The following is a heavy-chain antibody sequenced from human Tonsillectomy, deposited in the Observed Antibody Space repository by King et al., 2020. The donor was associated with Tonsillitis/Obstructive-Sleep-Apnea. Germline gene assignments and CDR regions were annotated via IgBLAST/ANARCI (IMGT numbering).Heavy chain of an antibody. Sequence: VQLQESGPGLVKPSQTLSLTCTVSGGSISSGNYYWSWIRQHPGKGLEWIGNIYYSGSTHYNPSLKSRVTISVDTSKNQFSLKLSSVTAADTAVYYCAREIVITPNRFDPWGQGTLVTVSS. CDR2: IYYSGST. CDR3: AREIVITPNRFDP. V-gene: IGHV4-31*03. J-gene: IGHJ5*02. CDR1: GGSISSGNYY. D-gene: IGHD3-16*01.